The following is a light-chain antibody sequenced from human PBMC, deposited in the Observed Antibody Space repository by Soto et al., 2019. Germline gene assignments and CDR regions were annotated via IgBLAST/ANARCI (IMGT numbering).Light chain of an antibody. CDR3: SSYTSSSTLV. CDR1: SSDVGGYNY. J-gene: IGLJ1*01. V-gene: IGLV2-14*01. CDR2: EVS. Sequence: QSVLTQPASVSGSPGQSITTSCTGTSSDVGGYNYVSWYQQHPGKAPKLMIYEVSNRPSGVSNRFSGSKSGNTASLTISGLQAEDEADYYCSSYTSSSTLVFGTGTKVNV.